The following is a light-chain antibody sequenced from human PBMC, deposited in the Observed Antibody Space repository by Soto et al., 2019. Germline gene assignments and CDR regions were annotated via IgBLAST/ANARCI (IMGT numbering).Light chain of an antibody. V-gene: IGKV3-20*01. CDR3: KPYGSSALA. J-gene: IGKJ4*01. CDR1: QSVSATH. Sequence: IVLTHSPGTLSLSPGERATLSCRASQSVSATHLAWYQQKPGQAPRLLLYAASTRATGIPDRFSGSGSGTGLSLNINGVEPEDFAVFYCKPYGSSALAVGGGNK. CDR2: AAS.